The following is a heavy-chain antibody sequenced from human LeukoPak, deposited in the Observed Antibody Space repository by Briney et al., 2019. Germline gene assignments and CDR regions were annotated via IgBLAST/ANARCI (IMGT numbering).Heavy chain of an antibody. CDR2: IYYSGST. CDR1: GGSISSGSYS. CDR3: ARSVEGYCSGGSCYSYYYYMDV. Sequence: PSETLSLTCTVSGGSISSGSYSWSWIRQPPGKGLEWIGYIYYSGSTNYNPSLKSRVTISVDTSKNQFSLKLSSVTAADTAVYYCARSVEGYCSGGSCYSYYYYMDVWGKGTTVTVSS. D-gene: IGHD2-15*01. J-gene: IGHJ6*03. V-gene: IGHV4-61*01.